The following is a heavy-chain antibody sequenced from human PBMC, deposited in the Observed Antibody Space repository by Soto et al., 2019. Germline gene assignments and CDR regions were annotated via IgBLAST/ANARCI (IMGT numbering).Heavy chain of an antibody. CDR3: ARRGYSYIDY. Sequence: QVQLQQWGAGLLKPSETLSLTCAVYGGSFSGYYWSWIRQPPGKGLEWIGEINHSGSTNYNPSLKSRVTISVDTSKNQFSLKLSSVTAADTAVYYCARRGYSYIDYWGQGTLVTVSS. J-gene: IGHJ4*02. CDR1: GGSFSGYY. CDR2: INHSGST. D-gene: IGHD5-18*01. V-gene: IGHV4-34*01.